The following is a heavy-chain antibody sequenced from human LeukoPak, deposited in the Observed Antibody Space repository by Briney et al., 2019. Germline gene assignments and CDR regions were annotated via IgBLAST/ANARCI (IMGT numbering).Heavy chain of an antibody. D-gene: IGHD5-24*01. V-gene: IGHV4-59*01. CDR3: AREEDGYNRSMGDY. CDR1: GGSISSYY. J-gene: IGHJ4*02. CDR2: IYYSGST. Sequence: PSETLSLTCTVSGGSISSYYWSWIRQPPGKGLEWIGYIYYSGSTNYNPSLKSRVTISVDTSKNQFSLKLSSVTAADTAVYYCAREEDGYNRSMGDYWGQGTLVTVSS.